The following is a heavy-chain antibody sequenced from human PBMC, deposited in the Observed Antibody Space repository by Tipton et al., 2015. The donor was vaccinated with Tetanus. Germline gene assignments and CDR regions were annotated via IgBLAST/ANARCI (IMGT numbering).Heavy chain of an antibody. V-gene: IGHV3-21*01. CDR2: ITGSSSYI. CDR1: GFTFSSFG. Sequence: SLRLSCAASGFTFSSFGMTWVRQAPGKGLEWVSSITGSSSYIYYADSVKGRFTISRDNAKNTLSLQMNSLRAEDTAVYYCARLSANSYGYPQFDYWGQGTLVTVSS. CDR3: ARLSANSYGYPQFDY. D-gene: IGHD5-18*01. J-gene: IGHJ4*02.